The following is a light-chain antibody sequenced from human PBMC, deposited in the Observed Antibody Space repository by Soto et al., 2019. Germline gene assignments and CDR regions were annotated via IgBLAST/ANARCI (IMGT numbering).Light chain of an antibody. Sequence: IQMTQSPSSLSASVGDRVTITCRASQTISSYLNWYQQKPGKAPKLLIYAASSLQSGVPSRFSGSGSGTDFTLTISSLQPEDFATYYCLQDYNYPLTFGGGTKVDIK. J-gene: IGKJ4*01. CDR3: LQDYNYPLT. V-gene: IGKV1-6*01. CDR1: QTISSY. CDR2: AAS.